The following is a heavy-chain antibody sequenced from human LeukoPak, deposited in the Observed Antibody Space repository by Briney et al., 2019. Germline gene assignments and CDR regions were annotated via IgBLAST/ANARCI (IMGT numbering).Heavy chain of an antibody. J-gene: IGHJ6*04. CDR3: ARGSRTMVYYYGMDV. D-gene: IGHD3-10*01. CDR1: GGSISSYY. Sequence: SETLSLTCTVSGGSISSYYWSWIRQPPGEGLEWIGYIYYSGSTNYNPSLKSRVTISVDTSKNQFSLKLSSVTAADTAVYYCARGSRTMVYYYGMDVWGKGTTVTVSS. CDR2: IYYSGST. V-gene: IGHV4-59*01.